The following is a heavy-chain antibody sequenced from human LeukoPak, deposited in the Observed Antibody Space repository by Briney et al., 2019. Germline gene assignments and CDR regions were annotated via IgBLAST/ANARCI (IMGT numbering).Heavy chain of an antibody. D-gene: IGHD4-17*01. J-gene: IGHJ6*02. CDR3: ARAHSTDTVTSLTYYYYYGMDV. CDR2: INHSGST. V-gene: IGHV4-34*01. Sequence: TSETLSLTCAVYGGSFSGYYWSWIRQPPGKGLEWIGEINHSGSTNYNPSLKSRVTISVDTSKNQFSLKLSSVTAADTAVYYCARAHSTDTVTSLTYYYYYGMDVWGQGTTVTVSS. CDR1: GGSFSGYY.